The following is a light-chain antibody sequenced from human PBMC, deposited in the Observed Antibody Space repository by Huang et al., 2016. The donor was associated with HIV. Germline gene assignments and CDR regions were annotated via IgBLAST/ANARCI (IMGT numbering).Light chain of an antibody. Sequence: DIQMTQSPSSLSASVGDRVTITCRASQDIRSSLAWYQQKPGKAPKLLLFAVSRLESGGPSRFSGSGSGTDYTLTISSLQPEDFATYDCQQYYTTPRDTFGQGTRLAIK. CDR3: QQYYTTPRDT. CDR2: AVS. V-gene: IGKV1-NL1*01. J-gene: IGKJ5*01. CDR1: QDIRSS.